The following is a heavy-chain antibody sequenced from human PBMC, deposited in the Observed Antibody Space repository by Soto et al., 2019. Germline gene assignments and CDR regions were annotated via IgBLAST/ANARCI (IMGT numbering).Heavy chain of an antibody. CDR2: IYHSRST. CDR1: GYSISSGYY. D-gene: IGHD1-26*01. CDR3: VRLRREGATDSVVSRSAYFDY. Sequence: SETLSLTGAVSGYSISSGYYWGWIRQPPVKGLQWVGSIYHSRSTYYNPSLKRRVTISIDTSHKQFSLMLSSVTSADTSVAYCVRLRREGATDSVVSRSAYFDYWGHGTLVTVSS. J-gene: IGHJ4*01. V-gene: IGHV4-38-2*01.